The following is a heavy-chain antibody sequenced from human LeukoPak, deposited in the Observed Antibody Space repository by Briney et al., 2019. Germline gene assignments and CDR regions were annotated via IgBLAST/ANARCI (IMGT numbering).Heavy chain of an antibody. CDR3: ARGQSLAHRMDV. Sequence: PGGSLRLSCAASGFTVSSNYMSWVRQAPGKGLEWVSVIYSGGSTYYADSVKGRFTISKDNSKNTLYLQMNSLRAEDTAVYYCARGQSLAHRMDVWGEGTTVTVSS. J-gene: IGHJ6*04. CDR1: GFTVSSNY. D-gene: IGHD3-16*01. V-gene: IGHV3-53*01. CDR2: IYSGGST.